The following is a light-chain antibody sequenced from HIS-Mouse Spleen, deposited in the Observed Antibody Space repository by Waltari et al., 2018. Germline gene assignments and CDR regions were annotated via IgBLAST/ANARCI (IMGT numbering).Light chain of an antibody. J-gene: IGLJ2*01. CDR2: EDS. Sequence: SYELTQPPSVSVSPGQTARITCPGDALPTKYAYWYQRKSGQAPVLVIHEDSKRPSGIPERFSGSSSGTMATLTISGAQVEDEADYYCYSTDSSGNHRVFGGGTKLTVL. CDR3: YSTDSSGNHRV. V-gene: IGLV3-10*01. CDR1: ALPTKY.